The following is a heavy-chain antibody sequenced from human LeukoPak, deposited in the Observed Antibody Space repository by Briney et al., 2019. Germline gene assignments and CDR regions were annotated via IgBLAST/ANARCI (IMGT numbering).Heavy chain of an antibody. J-gene: IGHJ5*02. CDR3: ASRYCSSTSCYFWFDP. Sequence: SETLSLTCAVYGGSFSGYYWSWIRQPPGKGLEWIGEINHSGSTNYNPSLKSRVTISVDTSKNQFSLKLSSVTAADTAVYYCASRYCSSTSCYFWFDPRGQGTLVTVSS. D-gene: IGHD2-2*01. CDR1: GGSFSGYY. V-gene: IGHV4-34*01. CDR2: INHSGST.